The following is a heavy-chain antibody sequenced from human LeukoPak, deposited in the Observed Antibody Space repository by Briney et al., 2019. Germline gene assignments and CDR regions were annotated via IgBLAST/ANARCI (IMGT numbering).Heavy chain of an antibody. J-gene: IGHJ3*01. CDR3: ARGLRPGKDDALRV. CDR2: SDDYGNT. D-gene: IGHD6-25*01. Sequence: SETLSLTCGVDDGSFSRFYWTWIRQPPGKGLEWIGESDDYGNTNFNPSLKSRATISMDTSKKQVSLKLTSVSAADTAVYYCARGLRPGKDDALRVWGQGTMVTVSS. CDR1: DGSFSRFY. V-gene: IGHV4-34*01.